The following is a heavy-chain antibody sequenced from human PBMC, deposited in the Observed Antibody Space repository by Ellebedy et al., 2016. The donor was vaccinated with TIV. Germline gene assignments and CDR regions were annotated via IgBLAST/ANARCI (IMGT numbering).Heavy chain of an antibody. Sequence: AASVKVSCKASGGTFTSHAINWVRQAPGQGLEWLGGIIPIFRTPNYAQKFQGRVTITADESTSTVYMELSSLTSEDTAVYYCARESYGLGSYANWGQGTLVTVSS. CDR2: IIPIFRTP. CDR3: ARESYGLGSYAN. J-gene: IGHJ4*01. CDR1: GGTFTSHA. D-gene: IGHD3-10*01. V-gene: IGHV1-69*13.